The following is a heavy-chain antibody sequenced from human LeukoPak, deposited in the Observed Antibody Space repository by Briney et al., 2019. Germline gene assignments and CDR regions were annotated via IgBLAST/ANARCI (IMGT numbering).Heavy chain of an antibody. D-gene: IGHD2-2*02. CDR3: ARDAVLVPAAIGFDY. Sequence: GGSLRLSCAASGFTFSSYNMNWVRQAPGKGLEWVSSISSSSSYIYYADSVKGRFTISRDNAKNSLYLQMNSLRAEDTAVYYCARDAVLVPAAIGFDYWGQGTLVTVSS. J-gene: IGHJ4*02. V-gene: IGHV3-21*01. CDR1: GFTFSSYN. CDR2: ISSSSSYI.